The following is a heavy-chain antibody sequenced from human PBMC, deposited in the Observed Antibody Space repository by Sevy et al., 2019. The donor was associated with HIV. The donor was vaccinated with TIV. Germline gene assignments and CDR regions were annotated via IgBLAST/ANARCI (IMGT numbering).Heavy chain of an antibody. Sequence: GGSLRLSCAVSGFTFSNYAMNWVRQAPGKGLEWVSTIYGSGGITYYADSVRGRFTISRDNSKNTLYLQMNSLRAEDTAVYYCAGGRYDSSGSFEAFDIWGQGTRVTVSS. V-gene: IGHV3-23*01. J-gene: IGHJ3*02. CDR1: GFTFSNYA. CDR3: AGGRYDSSGSFEAFDI. D-gene: IGHD3-22*01. CDR2: IYGSGGIT.